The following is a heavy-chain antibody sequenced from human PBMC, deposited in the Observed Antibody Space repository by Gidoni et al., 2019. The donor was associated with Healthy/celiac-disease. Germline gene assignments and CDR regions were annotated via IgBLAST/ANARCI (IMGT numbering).Heavy chain of an antibody. CDR3: ARDLAIMVRGVKEGYFDY. D-gene: IGHD3-10*01. J-gene: IGHJ4*02. CDR2: INPSGGST. Sequence: QVHLVQSGAEVKKPGASVKVSCKTSGSTFTSYYMHWVRQAPGQGLEWMGIINPSGGSTSYAQKFQGRVTMTRDTSTSTVYMELSSLRSEDTAVYYCARDLAIMVRGVKEGYFDYWGQGTLVTVSS. CDR1: GSTFTSYY. V-gene: IGHV1-46*01.